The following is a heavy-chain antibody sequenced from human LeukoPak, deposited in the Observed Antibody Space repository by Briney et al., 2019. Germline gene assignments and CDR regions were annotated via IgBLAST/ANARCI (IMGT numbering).Heavy chain of an antibody. CDR2: IYHSGST. CDR3: ARVDRGSNWNYGNFDY. Sequence: SETLSLTCTVSGYSISSGYYWGWIRQPPGKGLEWIGSIYHSGSTYYNPSLKSRVTISVDTSKNQFSLKLSSVTAADTAVYYCARVDRGSNWNYGNFDYWGQGTLVTVSS. CDR1: GYSISSGYY. D-gene: IGHD1-7*01. J-gene: IGHJ4*02. V-gene: IGHV4-38-2*02.